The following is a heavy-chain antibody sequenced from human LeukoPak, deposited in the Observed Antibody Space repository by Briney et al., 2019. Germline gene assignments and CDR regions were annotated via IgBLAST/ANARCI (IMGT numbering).Heavy chain of an antibody. D-gene: IGHD2-2*01. J-gene: IGHJ4*02. CDR1: GGTFSSYA. V-gene: IGHV1-69*04. CDR2: IIPILGIA. Sequence: ASVKVSCKASGGTFSSYAISWVRQAPGQGLEWMGRIIPILGIANYAQKFQGWVTMTRDTSISTAYMELSRLRSDDTAVYYCAARSSTSFDYWGQGTLVTVSS. CDR3: AARSSTSFDY.